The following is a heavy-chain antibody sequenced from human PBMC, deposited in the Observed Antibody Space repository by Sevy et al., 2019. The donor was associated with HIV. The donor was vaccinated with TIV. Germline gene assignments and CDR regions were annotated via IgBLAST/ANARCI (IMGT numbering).Heavy chain of an antibody. CDR3: ARIRIVAQMRGSFDS. D-gene: IGHD2-21*01. J-gene: IGHJ5*01. CDR1: GGSISSSSYY. CDR2: ISFTGNT. Sequence: SESLSLTWTVSGGSISSSSYYWGWIRQSPGRGLEWIGSISFTGNTFYNPSLESRVTMSVDTSKNEFSLKLTSVTAAGTAVFYCARIRIVAQMRGSFDSWGQGTLVTVSS. V-gene: IGHV4-39*01.